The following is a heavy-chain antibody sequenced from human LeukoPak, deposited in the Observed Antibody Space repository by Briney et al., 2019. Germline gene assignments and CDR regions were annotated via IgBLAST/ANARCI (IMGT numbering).Heavy chain of an antibody. CDR1: GFTFSSYS. Sequence: PGGSLRLSCAASGFTFSSYSMNWVRQAPGKGLEWVSSISSSSSYIYYADSVKGRFTISRDNSKNTLYLQMNSLRAEDTAVYYCAKGLRYFDWLLWSRGQGTLVTVSS. CDR2: ISSSSSYI. V-gene: IGHV3-21*04. CDR3: AKGLRYFDWLLWS. D-gene: IGHD3-9*01. J-gene: IGHJ4*02.